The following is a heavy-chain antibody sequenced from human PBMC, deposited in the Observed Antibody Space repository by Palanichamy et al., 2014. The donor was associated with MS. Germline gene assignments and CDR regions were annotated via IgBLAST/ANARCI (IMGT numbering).Heavy chain of an antibody. D-gene: IGHD4-17*01. Sequence: QVQLVQSAAEVKKPGASVKVSCKTSGYNFRDYGICWVRQAPGQGLEWMGWISTNTGNTHYAQNLQGRLTLTIATSTNTASMELRNLRFDDTAVFYCVRAHGRTTVTRGGDYWGQGTLVTVSS. V-gene: IGHV1-18*01. J-gene: IGHJ4*02. CDR2: ISTNTGNT. CDR3: VRAHGRTTVTRGGDY. CDR1: GYNFRDYG.